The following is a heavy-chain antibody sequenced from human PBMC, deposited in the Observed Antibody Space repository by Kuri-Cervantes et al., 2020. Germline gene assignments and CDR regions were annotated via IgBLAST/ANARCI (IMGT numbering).Heavy chain of an antibody. CDR2: FDPEDGET. Sequence: ASVKVSCKVSGYTLTELSMHWVRQAPGKGLEWMGGFDPEDGETIYAQKFQGRVTMTEDTSTDTAYMELSSLRSDDTAVYYCARAGYCSGGSCHAFDIWGQGTMVTVSS. D-gene: IGHD2-15*01. CDR3: ARAGYCSGGSCHAFDI. J-gene: IGHJ3*02. V-gene: IGHV1-24*01. CDR1: GYTLTELS.